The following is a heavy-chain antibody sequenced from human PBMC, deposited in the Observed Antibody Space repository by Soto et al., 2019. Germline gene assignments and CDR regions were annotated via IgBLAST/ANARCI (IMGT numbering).Heavy chain of an antibody. V-gene: IGHV3-33*01. Sequence: QVQLVESGGGVVQPGRSLRLSCAASGFTFSSYGMHWVRQAPGKGLEWVAVIWYDGSNKYYADSVKGRFTISRDNSKNTLYLQMNSLRAEDTAVYYCARDWFSSSGGKGYYWYYGMDVWGQGTTVTVSS. CDR2: IWYDGSNK. D-gene: IGHD6-6*01. CDR3: ARDWFSSSGGKGYYWYYGMDV. J-gene: IGHJ6*02. CDR1: GFTFSSYG.